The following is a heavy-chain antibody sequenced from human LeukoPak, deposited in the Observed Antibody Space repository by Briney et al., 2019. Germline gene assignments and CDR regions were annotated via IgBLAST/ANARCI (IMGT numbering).Heavy chain of an antibody. CDR3: ARDQGYTTGFDRDY. J-gene: IGHJ4*02. V-gene: IGHV4-39*07. D-gene: IGHD1-1*01. CDR2: ISYSGTT. CDR1: GGSISSSGYY. Sequence: SETLSLTCTVSGGSISSSGYYWGWVRQPPGGELEWIGSISYSGTTFDNPSLKSRVTLSVDTSKSQFSLRLSSVTAADTAVYYCARDQGYTTGFDRDYWGQGTLVTVSS.